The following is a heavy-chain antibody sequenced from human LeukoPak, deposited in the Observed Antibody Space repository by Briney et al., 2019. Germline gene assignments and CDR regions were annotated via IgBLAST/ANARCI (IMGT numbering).Heavy chain of an antibody. J-gene: IGHJ4*02. CDR2: ISAGGGST. Sequence: GGSLRLSCAGSGFTFSSYSMNWVRQAPGKGLEWVSVISAGGGSTDFADSVKGRFTVSRDNSKNTLYLQMSSLRAEDTAVYYCAKGTLGYCSGGSCYSGYWGQGTLVTVSS. CDR3: AKGTLGYCSGGSCYSGY. CDR1: GFTFSSYS. V-gene: IGHV3-23*01. D-gene: IGHD2-15*01.